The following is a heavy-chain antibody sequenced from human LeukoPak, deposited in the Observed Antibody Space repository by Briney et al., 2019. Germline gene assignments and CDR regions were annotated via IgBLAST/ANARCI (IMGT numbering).Heavy chain of an antibody. CDR3: ARDSDYGDYVGYFQH. V-gene: IGHV1-46*01. CDR2: INPSGGST. Sequence: ASVKVSCKASGYTFTSYYMHWVRQAPGQGLEWMGIINPSGGSTSYAQKFQGRVTMTRDTSTGTVYMELSSLRSEDTAVYYCARDSDYGDYVGYFQHWGQGTLVTVSS. J-gene: IGHJ1*01. CDR1: GYTFTSYY. D-gene: IGHD4-17*01.